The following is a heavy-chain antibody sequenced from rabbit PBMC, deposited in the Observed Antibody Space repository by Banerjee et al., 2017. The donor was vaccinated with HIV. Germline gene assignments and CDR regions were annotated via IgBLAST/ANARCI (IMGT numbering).Heavy chain of an antibody. V-gene: IGHV1S7*01. Sequence: QLKESGGGLVQPGGSLKLSCKVSGFDFNSYSMNWVRQAPGKGLVWIGYIEPIFGTTYYASWVNDRFTISSHNAQSTLVLQLNSLTAADTATYFCAIYASSSGYPLNLWGPVTLVSVS. CDR2: IEPIFGTT. CDR1: GFDFNSYS. D-gene: IGHD1-1*01. CDR3: AIYASSSGYPLNL. J-gene: IGHJ4*01.